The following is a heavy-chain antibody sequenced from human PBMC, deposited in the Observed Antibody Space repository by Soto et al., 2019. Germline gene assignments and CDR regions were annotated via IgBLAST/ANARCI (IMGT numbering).Heavy chain of an antibody. Sequence: QVQLQESGPGLVKPSQTLSLTCTVSGGSISSGDYYWSWIRQPPGQGLEWIGYIYYSGSTYYHPSLKSRFTISVDTSKNQFSLKLSSVTAADTAVYYCASNSYGYTFYEYWGQGTLVTVSS. CDR2: IYYSGST. V-gene: IGHV4-30-4*01. D-gene: IGHD5-18*01. CDR3: ASNSYGYTFYEY. CDR1: GGSISSGDYY. J-gene: IGHJ4*02.